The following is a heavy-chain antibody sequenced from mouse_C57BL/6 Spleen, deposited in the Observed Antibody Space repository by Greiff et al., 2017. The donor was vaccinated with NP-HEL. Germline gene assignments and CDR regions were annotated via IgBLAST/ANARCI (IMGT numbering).Heavy chain of an antibody. Sequence: QVQLQQSGAELVRPGASVKLSCKASGYTFTDYYINWVKQRPGQGLEWIARIYPGSGNTYYNEKFKGKATLTAEKSSSTAYMQLSSLTSEDSAVYFCARRGDYYGSRGYFDYWGQGTTLTVSS. CDR1: GYTFTDYY. CDR2: IYPGSGNT. V-gene: IGHV1-76*01. D-gene: IGHD1-1*01. J-gene: IGHJ2*01. CDR3: ARRGDYYGSRGYFDY.